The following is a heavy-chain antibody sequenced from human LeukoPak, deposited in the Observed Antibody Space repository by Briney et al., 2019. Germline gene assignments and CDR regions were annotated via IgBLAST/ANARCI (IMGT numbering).Heavy chain of an antibody. CDR2: ISGGGGST. J-gene: IGHJ4*02. Sequence: GASLRLSCAASGFTFSSYAMSWVRQAPGKGLEWVSAISGGGGSTYYAGSVKGRFTISRDNSKNTLYLQKNSLRAEDTAVYYCAKGLAYCGGDCYSLDYWGQETLVTVSS. V-gene: IGHV3-23*01. CDR1: GFTFSSYA. D-gene: IGHD2-21*02. CDR3: AKGLAYCGGDCYSLDY.